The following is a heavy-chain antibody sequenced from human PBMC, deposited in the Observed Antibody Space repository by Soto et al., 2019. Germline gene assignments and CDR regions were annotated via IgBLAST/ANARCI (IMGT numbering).Heavy chain of an antibody. V-gene: IGHV3-33*01. J-gene: IGHJ5*02. Sequence: GGSLRLSCAASGFTFSSYGVHWVRQAPGKGLEWVAVIWYDGSNKYYADSVKGRFTISRDNSKNTLYLQMNSLRAEDTAVYYCARDLQQQLVYWFDPWGQGTLVTVSS. D-gene: IGHD6-13*01. CDR3: ARDLQQQLVYWFDP. CDR1: GFTFSSYG. CDR2: IWYDGSNK.